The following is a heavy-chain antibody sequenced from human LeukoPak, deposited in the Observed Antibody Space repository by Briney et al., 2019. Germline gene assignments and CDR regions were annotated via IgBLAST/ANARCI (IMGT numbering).Heavy chain of an antibody. J-gene: IGHJ4*02. Sequence: GGSLRLSCAASGFTVSSTYMSWVRQAPGKGLEWVSITYSNGNTNYADSVKGRFTISRDNSRDTLSLQMDSLRAEDTAVYYCARGPGGGGARLFDYWGQGTLVTVSS. CDR1: GFTVSSTY. V-gene: IGHV3-53*01. CDR3: ARGPGGGGARLFDY. D-gene: IGHD1-26*01. CDR2: TYSNGNT.